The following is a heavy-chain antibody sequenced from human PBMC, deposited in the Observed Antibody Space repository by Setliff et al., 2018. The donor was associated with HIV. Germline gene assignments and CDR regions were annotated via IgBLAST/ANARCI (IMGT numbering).Heavy chain of an antibody. CDR3: VRSIHGGGSEPFDT. CDR2: IYYVGWS. V-gene: IGHV4-4*07. Sequence: SETLSLTCSVSGGSLQGYYWSWIRQPAGKGLQWIGRIYYVGWSKYNPSLEDRVTMSVDTSNNQFSLSLTSVTAADTAVYYCVRSIHGGGSEPFDTWGQGTLVTVSS. J-gene: IGHJ5*02. CDR1: GGSLQGYY. D-gene: IGHD3-10*01.